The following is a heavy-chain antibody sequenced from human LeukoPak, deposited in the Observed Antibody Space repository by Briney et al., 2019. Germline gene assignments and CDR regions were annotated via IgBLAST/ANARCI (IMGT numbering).Heavy chain of an antibody. CDR2: ISPNSGGT. D-gene: IGHD6-19*01. CDR3: ARGRGSSGWSYFDY. CDR1: GYTSTVYY. J-gene: IGHJ4*02. Sequence: GASVNVSYKASGYTSTVYYMHWVRQAPGQGREWMGRISPNSGGTNYAQKFQGSVTITRDTSISTAYMGLSRLRSDDTAVYYCARGRGSSGWSYFDYWGQGPLVTVSS. V-gene: IGHV1-2*06.